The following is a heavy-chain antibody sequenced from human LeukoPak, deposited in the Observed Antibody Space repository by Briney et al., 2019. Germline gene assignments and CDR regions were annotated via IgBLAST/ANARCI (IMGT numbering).Heavy chain of an antibody. D-gene: IGHD5-24*01. CDR1: GFTFSNYW. CDR3: ARGGYNHAFDI. CDR2: INNDGGDT. V-gene: IGHV3-74*01. J-gene: IGHJ3*02. Sequence: GGSLRLSCTASGFTFSNYWIHWVRQPPGKGLVWVPRINNDGGDTIYADSVRGRFTISRNNAKNTLYLQMNSLGAEDTAVYYCARGGYNHAFDIWGQGTVVTVSS.